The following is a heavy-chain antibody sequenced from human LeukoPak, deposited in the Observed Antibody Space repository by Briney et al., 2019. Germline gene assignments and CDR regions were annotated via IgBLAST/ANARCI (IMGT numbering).Heavy chain of an antibody. Sequence: GGSLRLSCAVSGFTFTNYWMSWARQSPGKGLEWVANIYLDGSRAYYVDSVKGRFTISRDNAKNSLYLQTPSLRADDTAVYYCARDGLAAATLHWCFDLWGRGTLVTVSS. J-gene: IGHJ2*01. CDR2: IYLDGSRA. CDR3: ARDGLAAATLHWCFDL. CDR1: GFTFTNYW. D-gene: IGHD2-15*01. V-gene: IGHV3-7*01.